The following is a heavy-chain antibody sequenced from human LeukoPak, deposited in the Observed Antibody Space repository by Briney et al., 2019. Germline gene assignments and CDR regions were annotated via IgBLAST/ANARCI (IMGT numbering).Heavy chain of an antibody. CDR3: ATVGMVGATTFWVFHDY. CDR2: IYYSGST. Sequence: SETLSLTCTVSGGSISSYYWSWIRQPPGKGLEWIGYIYYSGSTNYNPSLKSRVTISVDTSKNQFSLKLSSVTAADTAVYYCATVGMVGATTFWVFHDYWGQGTLVTVSS. V-gene: IGHV4-59*01. J-gene: IGHJ4*02. D-gene: IGHD1-26*01. CDR1: GGSISSYY.